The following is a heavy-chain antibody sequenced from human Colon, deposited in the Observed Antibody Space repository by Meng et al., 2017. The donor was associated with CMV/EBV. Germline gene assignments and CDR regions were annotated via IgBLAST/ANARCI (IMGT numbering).Heavy chain of an antibody. CDR3: ARHVAAAGTSMDY. CDR2: IYIGGTTT. Sequence: GGSLRLSCAVSGFPVSANYMAWFRQAPGRGLEWVSIIYIGGTTTLYADSVRGRFSISTDNSKNTLYLQMSSLRDEDTAVYYCARHVAAAGTSMDYWGQGTLVTVSS. V-gene: IGHV3-53*01. J-gene: IGHJ4*02. D-gene: IGHD6-13*01. CDR1: GFPVSANY.